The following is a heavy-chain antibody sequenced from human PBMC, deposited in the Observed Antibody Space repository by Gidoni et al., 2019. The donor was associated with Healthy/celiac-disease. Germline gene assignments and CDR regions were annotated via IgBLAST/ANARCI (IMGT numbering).Heavy chain of an antibody. Sequence: EVQLVESGGGLVKPGGSLRLSCAASGCTVSSYRMNWVRQAPGKGLEWVSSISRSSSDIYYADSVKGRFTISRDNAKNSLYLQMNSLRAEDTAVYYCARDLWDCSSTSCYWGIDYGMDVWGQGTTVTVSS. J-gene: IGHJ6*02. V-gene: IGHV3-21*01. CDR2: ISRSSSDI. CDR1: GCTVSSYR. D-gene: IGHD2-2*01. CDR3: ARDLWDCSSTSCYWGIDYGMDV.